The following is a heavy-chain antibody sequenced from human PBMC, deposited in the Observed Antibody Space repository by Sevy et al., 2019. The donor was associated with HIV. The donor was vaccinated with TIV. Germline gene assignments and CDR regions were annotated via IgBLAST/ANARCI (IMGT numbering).Heavy chain of an antibody. V-gene: IGHV3-30*04. CDR1: GFTFSSYA. D-gene: IGHD2-2*01. CDR3: ARGYCSSTSCYIGPFDY. Sequence: GGSLRLSCAASGFTFSSYAMHWVRQAPGKGLEWVAVISYDGSNKYYADSVKGRFTISRDNSKNTQYLQMNSLRAEDTAVYYCARGYCSSTSCYIGPFDYWGQGTLVTVSS. J-gene: IGHJ4*02. CDR2: ISYDGSNK.